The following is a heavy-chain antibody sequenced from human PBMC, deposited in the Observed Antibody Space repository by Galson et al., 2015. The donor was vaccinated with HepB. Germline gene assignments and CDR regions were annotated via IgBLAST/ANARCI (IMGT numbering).Heavy chain of an antibody. CDR3: ARRRGDSSMFDP. J-gene: IGHJ5*02. Sequence: LSLTCAVSSVSISSSGYYWVWIRQPPGKGLEWIGNFYYGGTTYHNPSLKSRVTISGDTSKNQVSLKLTSVTATDTAVYYCARRRGDSSMFDPWGQGTLVTVSS. V-gene: IGHV4-39*01. D-gene: IGHD6-19*01. CDR1: SVSISSSGYY. CDR2: FYYGGTT.